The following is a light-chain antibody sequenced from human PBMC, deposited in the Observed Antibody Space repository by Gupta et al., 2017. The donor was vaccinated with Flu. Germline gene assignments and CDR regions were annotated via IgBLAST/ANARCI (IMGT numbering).Light chain of an antibody. CDR3: QHENFSLRT. CDR2: KAS. CDR1: QSISSW. Sequence: PSNLYASVGDRVTITCRARQSISSWLAWYQQKPGKAPKLLIYKASRVDSGVPLRFSGSGYGTEFTLTISNRQPDDFANYYCQHENFSLRTFGQGTKVESK. V-gene: IGKV1-5*03. J-gene: IGKJ1*01.